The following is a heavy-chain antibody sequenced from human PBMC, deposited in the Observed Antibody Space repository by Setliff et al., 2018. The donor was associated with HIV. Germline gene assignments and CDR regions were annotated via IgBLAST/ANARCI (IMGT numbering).Heavy chain of an antibody. J-gene: IGHJ6*03. Sequence: KTSETLSLTCTVSGGSISSSGYYWGWIRQPPGKGLEWIGSIYYSGSTYYNPSLKSRVTISVDTSKNQFSLKLRSVTAADTAVYYCARAIQPYYMDVWGKGTTVTVSS. CDR1: GGSISSSGYY. V-gene: IGHV4-39*07. CDR3: ARAIQPYYMDV. CDR2: IYYSGST.